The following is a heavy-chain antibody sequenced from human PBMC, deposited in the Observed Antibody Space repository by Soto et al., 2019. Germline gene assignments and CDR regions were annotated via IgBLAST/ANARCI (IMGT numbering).Heavy chain of an antibody. CDR3: ARQSVLGYCSSTSCHLSWFDP. D-gene: IGHD2-2*01. CDR1: GGSISSSSYY. CDR2: IYYSGST. J-gene: IGHJ5*02. Sequence: PSETLSLTCTVSGGSISSSSYYWGWIRQPPGEGLEWIGSIYYSGSTYYNPSLKSRVTISVDTSKNQFSLKLSSVTAADTAVYYCARQSVLGYCSSTSCHLSWFDPWGQGTLVTVSS. V-gene: IGHV4-39*01.